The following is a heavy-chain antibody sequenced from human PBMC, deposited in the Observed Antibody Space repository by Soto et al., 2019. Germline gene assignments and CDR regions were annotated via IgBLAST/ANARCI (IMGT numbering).Heavy chain of an antibody. CDR2: ISRGGGRT. V-gene: IGHV3-23*01. D-gene: IGHD3-10*01. J-gene: IGHJ4*02. Sequence: DVQLLESGGGLAKSGGSLRLSCAASGFSFSSFAMTWVRQAPGKGLEWVSVISRGGGRTFYADSVKGRFTISRDNSNNTVHLRMSSLRCDDTAVYYWAKGVTGNPLRFFDDWGQGTLVTVSS. CDR3: AKGVTGNPLRFFDD. CDR1: GFSFSSFA.